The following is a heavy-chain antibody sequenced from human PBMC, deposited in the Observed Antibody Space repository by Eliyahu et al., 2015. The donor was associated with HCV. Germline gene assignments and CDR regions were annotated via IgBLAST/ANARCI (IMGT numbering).Heavy chain of an antibody. V-gene: IGHV4-4*07. CDR2: ST. J-gene: IGHJ2*01. D-gene: IGHD6-19*01. Sequence: STNYNPSLKSRVTMSVDTSKNQFSLKLSSVTAADTAVYYCARVRIAVAGGHFDLWGRGTLVTVSS. CDR3: ARVRIAVAGGHFDL.